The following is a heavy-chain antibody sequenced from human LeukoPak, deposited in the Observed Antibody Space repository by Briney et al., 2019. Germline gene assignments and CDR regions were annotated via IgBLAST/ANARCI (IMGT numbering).Heavy chain of an antibody. J-gene: IGHJ4*02. D-gene: IGHD6-13*01. Sequence: SQTLSLTCSVSGVSGGSISSGSYYWSWIRQPAGKGLEWIGRIYTSGSTNCNPSLKSRVTISVDTSKNQFSLKLSSVTAADTAVYYCASSGSFRQQLVKWGQGTLVTVSS. CDR1: GGSISSGSYY. CDR2: IYTSGST. V-gene: IGHV4-61*02. CDR3: ASSGSFRQQLVK.